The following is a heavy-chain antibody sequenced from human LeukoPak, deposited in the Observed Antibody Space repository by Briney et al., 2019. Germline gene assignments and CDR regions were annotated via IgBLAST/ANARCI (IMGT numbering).Heavy chain of an antibody. CDR3: ARDPYYYGSGSLSYFDY. V-gene: IGHV1-69*05. Sequence: ASVKVSCKASGGTFSSYAISWVRQAPGQGLEWMGRIIPIFGTANYAQKFQGRVTITTDESTSTAYMELSSLRSEDTAVYYCARDPYYYGSGSLSYFDYWGQGTLVTVSS. CDR2: IIPIFGTA. J-gene: IGHJ4*02. CDR1: GGTFSSYA. D-gene: IGHD3-10*01.